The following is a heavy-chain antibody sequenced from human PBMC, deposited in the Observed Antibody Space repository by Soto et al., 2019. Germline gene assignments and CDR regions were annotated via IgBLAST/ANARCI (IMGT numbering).Heavy chain of an antibody. J-gene: IGHJ4*02. D-gene: IGHD2-15*01. CDR1: GVSLNSGHYY. CDR3: RKVLIGATRHTDVDS. Sequence: QVQLQESGPGLLKPLETLSLTCTVSGVSLNSGHYYWVWIRQSPGKGLAWIASIYYDESTYYNPSLKSRLPLPTDQPKNQCSLTLKSVTTADTAVYYCRKVLIGATRHTDVDSWGPGALVPVSS. V-gene: IGHV4-39*01. CDR2: IYYDEST.